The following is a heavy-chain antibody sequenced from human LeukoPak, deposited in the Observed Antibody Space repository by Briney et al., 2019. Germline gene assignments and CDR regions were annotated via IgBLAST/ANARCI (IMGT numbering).Heavy chain of an antibody. Sequence: GGSLRLSCAVSGITISNYGMNWVRQAPGKGLEWVAGISDSGGSTNYADSVKGRFTISRDNPKNTLYLQMNSLRAEDTAVYFCAKRGVVIRVILVGFHKEAYYFDSWGQGALVTVSS. CDR1: GITISNYG. D-gene: IGHD3-10*01. CDR2: ISDSGGST. CDR3: AKRGVVIRVILVGFHKEAYYFDS. V-gene: IGHV3-23*01. J-gene: IGHJ4*02.